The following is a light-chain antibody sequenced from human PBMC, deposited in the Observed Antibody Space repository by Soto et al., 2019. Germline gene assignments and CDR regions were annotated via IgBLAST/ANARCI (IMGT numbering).Light chain of an antibody. CDR3: QHYASFSGT. V-gene: IGKV1-5*03. CDR1: QSISNW. Sequence: DIQMTQSPSTLSASVGHRVTITCRASQSISNWVAWYQLKSGKAPNLLSYKASTLETGVPSRFRGSGSGTDFTLTISTLQPDDFATYYCQHYASFSGTFGQGTKVDIK. CDR2: KAS. J-gene: IGKJ1*01.